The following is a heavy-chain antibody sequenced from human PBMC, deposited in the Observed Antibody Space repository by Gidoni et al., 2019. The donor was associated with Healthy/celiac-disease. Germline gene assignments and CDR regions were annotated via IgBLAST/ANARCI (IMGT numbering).Heavy chain of an antibody. CDR3: ARDSTTALSNYYYYGMDV. Sequence: QVQLVESGGGLVKPGGSLRLSCAASGFPFSDYYMSWIRQAPGKGLEWVSYISSSGSTIYYADSVKGRFTISRDNAKNSLYLQMNSLRAEDTAVYYCARDSTTALSNYYYYGMDVWGQGTTVTVSS. CDR2: ISSSGSTI. CDR1: GFPFSDYY. D-gene: IGHD4-17*01. V-gene: IGHV3-11*01. J-gene: IGHJ6*02.